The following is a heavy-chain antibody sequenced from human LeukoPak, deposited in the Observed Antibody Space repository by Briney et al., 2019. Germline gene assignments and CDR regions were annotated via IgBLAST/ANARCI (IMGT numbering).Heavy chain of an antibody. CDR3: ARAITWTTRPYYFDY. J-gene: IGHJ4*02. Sequence: PSETLSLTCTVSGGSISSYYWSWIRQPPGKGLEWIGYIYYSGSTNYNPSLKSRVTISVDTSKNQFPLKLSSVTAADTAVYYCARAITWTTRPYYFDYWGQGTLVTVSS. D-gene: IGHD3-16*01. CDR2: IYYSGST. CDR1: GGSISSYY. V-gene: IGHV4-59*12.